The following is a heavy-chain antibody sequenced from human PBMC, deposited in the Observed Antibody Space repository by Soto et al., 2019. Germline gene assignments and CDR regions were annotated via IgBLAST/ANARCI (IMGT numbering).Heavy chain of an antibody. CDR2: INAANGNT. V-gene: IGHV1-3*01. D-gene: IGHD3-10*02. CDR3: ARRFMSAGWLDP. Sequence: QVQLVQSGAEVMRPGASVKVSCKASGYTVPSYAVHWVRQAPGQGLEWMGCINAANGNTEYFERFRGRVTITRDLSASTVDMELYGLKTDDPGLYSCARRFMSAGWLDPWGEGTLVTVSS. J-gene: IGHJ5*02. CDR1: GYTVPSYA.